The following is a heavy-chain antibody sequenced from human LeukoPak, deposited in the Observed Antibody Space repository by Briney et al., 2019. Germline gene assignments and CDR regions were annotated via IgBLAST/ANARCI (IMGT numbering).Heavy chain of an antibody. J-gene: IGHJ4*02. CDR1: GDSTSGHP. CDR3: ARLAKCDGDCYSFDF. V-gene: IGHV4-59*11. CDR2: IDSNGNT. Sequence: PSETLSLTCAVSGDSTSGHPWSWIRQPPGKGLDYIGFIDSNGNTNYNPSLKTRVTISVDTSTNQFSLNLNSVTAADTAVYYCARLAKCDGDCYSFDFWGQGLLVTVSS. D-gene: IGHD2-21*02.